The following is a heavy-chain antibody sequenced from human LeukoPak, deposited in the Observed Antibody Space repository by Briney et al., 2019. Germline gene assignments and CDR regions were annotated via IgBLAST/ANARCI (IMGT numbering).Heavy chain of an antibody. CDR2: ISGSGGST. Sequence: GGSLRLSCAASGFTFSSYAMSWVRQAPGKGLEWVSAISGSGGSTYYADSVKGRFTISRDNSKNTLYLQMNSLRAEDTAVYYCAKAVDIAATISRKYLDYYGMDVWGQGTTVTVSS. CDR3: AKAVDIAATISRKYLDYYGMDV. V-gene: IGHV3-23*01. CDR1: GFTFSSYA. D-gene: IGHD5-12*01. J-gene: IGHJ6*02.